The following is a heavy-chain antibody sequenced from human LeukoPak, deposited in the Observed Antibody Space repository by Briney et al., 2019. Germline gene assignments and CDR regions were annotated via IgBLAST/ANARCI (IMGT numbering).Heavy chain of an antibody. CDR3: AKGVQLGGYYFDY. V-gene: IGHV3-23*01. D-gene: IGHD1-1*01. Sequence: GGSLRLSCAASGFTFSNYAMNWVGQAPGKGLEWVSGISGSGGSTYYADSVKGRFTISRDNPKNTLYLQMDSLRAEDTAIYYCAKGVQLGGYYFDYWGQGTLVTVSS. J-gene: IGHJ4*02. CDR1: GFTFSNYA. CDR2: ISGSGGST.